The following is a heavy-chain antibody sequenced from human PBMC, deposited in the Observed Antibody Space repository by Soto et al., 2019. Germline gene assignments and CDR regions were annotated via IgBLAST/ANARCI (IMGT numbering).Heavy chain of an antibody. J-gene: IGHJ4*02. Sequence: ALVKVSCKASGGSFSSYAISWVRQAPGQGLEWMGGIIPIFGTANYAQKFQGRVTITADESTSTAYMELSSLRSEDTAVYYCARDRDSSSWYDYWGQGTLVTVSS. V-gene: IGHV1-69*13. D-gene: IGHD6-13*01. CDR1: GGSFSSYA. CDR3: ARDRDSSSWYDY. CDR2: IIPIFGTA.